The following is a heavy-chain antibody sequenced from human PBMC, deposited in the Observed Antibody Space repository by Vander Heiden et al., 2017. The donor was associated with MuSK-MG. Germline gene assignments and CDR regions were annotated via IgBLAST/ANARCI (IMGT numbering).Heavy chain of an antibody. D-gene: IGHD3-3*01. Sequence: QVQLQQWGAGLLKPSETLSLTCAVYGGSFSGYYWSWIRQPPGKGLEWIGEINHSGSTNDNPSLKSRVTRSVDTYKNQSSLKLSVVTAADTAVYYCARGRPVLRFLEWLVYLDYWGQGSRGTDS. CDR3: ARGRPVLRFLEWLVYLDY. CDR2: INHSGST. CDR1: GGSFSGYY. V-gene: IGHV4-34*01. J-gene: IGHJ4*02.